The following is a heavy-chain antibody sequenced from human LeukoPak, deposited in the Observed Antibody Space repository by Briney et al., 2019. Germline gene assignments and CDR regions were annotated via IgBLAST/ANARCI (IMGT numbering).Heavy chain of an antibody. Sequence: ASVTVSCKASGYTFTSYGISWVRQAPGQGLEWMGWISAYNGNTNYAQKLQGRVTMTTDTSTSTAYMELRSLRSNDTAVYYCARGPYCSGGSCYSGWFDPWGQGTLVTVSS. V-gene: IGHV1-18*01. CDR2: ISAYNGNT. D-gene: IGHD2-15*01. CDR3: ARGPYCSGGSCYSGWFDP. CDR1: GYTFTSYG. J-gene: IGHJ5*02.